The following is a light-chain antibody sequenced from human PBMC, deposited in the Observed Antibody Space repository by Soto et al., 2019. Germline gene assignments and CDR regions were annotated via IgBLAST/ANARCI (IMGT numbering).Light chain of an antibody. Sequence: DIQMTQSHPTLSASVGGRVTSTCRASQSISSWLGWYQQKPGKAPKLLIYDASSLQSGVPTRFSSSGSGTEFTLTISILQPDDFATYYCQQYNTFWTFGQGTKVDI. J-gene: IGKJ1*01. V-gene: IGKV1-5*01. CDR2: DAS. CDR3: QQYNTFWT. CDR1: QSISSW.